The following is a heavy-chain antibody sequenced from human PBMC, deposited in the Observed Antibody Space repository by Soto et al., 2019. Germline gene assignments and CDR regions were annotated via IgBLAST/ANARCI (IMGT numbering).Heavy chain of an antibody. CDR3: ARGNMDV. J-gene: IGHJ6*03. CDR1: AFTLSKFA. CDR2: TSKDGINT. Sequence: QVQLVESGGGVVQPGRSLRLSCAASAFTLSKFAMHWVRQAPGKGLEWVAVTSKDGINTYYADSVKGRFTISRDNSKSTIYLQMNSLRTEDTALYYCARGNMDVW. V-gene: IGHV3-30-3*01.